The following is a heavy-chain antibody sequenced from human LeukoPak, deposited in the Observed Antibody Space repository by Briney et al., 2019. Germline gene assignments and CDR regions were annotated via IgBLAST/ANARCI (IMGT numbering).Heavy chain of an antibody. Sequence: GGSLRLSCAASGFTLSSYWMTWVRQAPGKGLEWVANIKQDGSKKSYVDSVKGRFTISRDNAKNTLYLQMNSLRAEDTAIYYCTRVGYIDEGIDYWGQGTLVTVSS. CDR1: GFTLSSYW. D-gene: IGHD5-24*01. CDR3: TRVGYIDEGIDY. CDR2: IKQDGSKK. J-gene: IGHJ4*02. V-gene: IGHV3-7*04.